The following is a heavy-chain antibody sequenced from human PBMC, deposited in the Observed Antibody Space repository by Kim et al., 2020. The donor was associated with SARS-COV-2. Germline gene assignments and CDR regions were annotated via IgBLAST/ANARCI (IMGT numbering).Heavy chain of an antibody. J-gene: IGHJ5*02. CDR3: ARDNYGDWADWFDP. V-gene: IGHV4-59*01. Sequence: SETLSLTCTVSGGSISSYYWSWIRQPPGKGLEWIGYIYYSGSTNYNPSLKSRVTISVDTSKNQFSLKLSSVTAADTAVYYCARDNYGDWADWFDPWGQGTLVTVSS. D-gene: IGHD4-17*01. CDR1: GGSISSYY. CDR2: IYYSGST.